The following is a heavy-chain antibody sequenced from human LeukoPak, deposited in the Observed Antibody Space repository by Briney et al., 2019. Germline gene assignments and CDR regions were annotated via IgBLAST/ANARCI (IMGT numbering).Heavy chain of an antibody. D-gene: IGHD1/OR15-1a*01. V-gene: IGHV3-30*02. CDR3: ATGGEQYYDY. CDR2: IRYDGSNK. J-gene: IGHJ4*02. CDR1: GFTFSSYG. Sequence: GGSLRLSCAASGFTFSSYGMHWVRQAPGKGLEWVAFIRYDGSNKYYADSVKGRFTISRDNSKNTLYLQMNSLSAEDTAVYYCATGGEQYYDYWGQGTLVTVSS.